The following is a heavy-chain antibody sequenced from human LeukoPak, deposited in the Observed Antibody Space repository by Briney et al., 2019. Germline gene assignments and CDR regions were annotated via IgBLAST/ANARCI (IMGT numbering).Heavy chain of an antibody. CDR1: GYTFTSYD. CDR2: MNPNSGNT. Sequence: ASVKVSCKASGYTFTSYDIYWVRQATGQGLEWMGWMNPNSGNTGYAQKLQGRVTMTTDTSTSTAYMELRSLRSDDTAVYYCARAYNGYPRGSYFDYWGQGTLATVSS. V-gene: IGHV1-8*01. J-gene: IGHJ4*02. CDR3: ARAYNGYPRGSYFDY. D-gene: IGHD5-12*01.